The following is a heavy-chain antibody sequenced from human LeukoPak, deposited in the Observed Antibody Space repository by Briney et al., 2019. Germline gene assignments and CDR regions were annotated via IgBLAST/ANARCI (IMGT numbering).Heavy chain of an antibody. CDR1: GGSISSYY. CDR3: ARVLYCSSTSCPGIYYYYYYGMDV. CDR2: IYYSGST. V-gene: IGHV4-59*01. Sequence: SETLSLTCTVSGGSISSYYWSWIRQPPGKGLEWIGYIYYSGSTNYNPSLKSRVTISVDTSKNQFSLKLSSVTAADTAVYYCARVLYCSSTSCPGIYYYYYYGMDVCGQGTTVTVSS. J-gene: IGHJ6*02. D-gene: IGHD2-2*01.